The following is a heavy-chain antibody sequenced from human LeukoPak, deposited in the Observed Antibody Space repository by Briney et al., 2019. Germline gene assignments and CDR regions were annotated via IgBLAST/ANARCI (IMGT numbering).Heavy chain of an antibody. V-gene: IGHV4-34*01. CDR2: INHSGST. CDR3: ARHYGP. D-gene: IGHD3-16*01. Sequence: SETLSLTCAVYGGSFSGYYWSWIRQPPGKGLEWIGEINHSGSTYYNPSLKSRVTISVDTSRNQFSLNLSSVTAADTAVYYCARHYGPWGQGTLVAVSS. CDR1: GGSFSGYY. J-gene: IGHJ5*02.